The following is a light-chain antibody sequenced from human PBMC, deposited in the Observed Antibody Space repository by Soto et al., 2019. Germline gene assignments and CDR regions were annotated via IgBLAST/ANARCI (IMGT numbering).Light chain of an antibody. CDR3: QQYNNWPRT. CDR1: QSVSSN. V-gene: IGKV3-15*01. CDR2: GAS. J-gene: IGKJ1*01. Sequence: ILVPQSPATLSVSPGERATLSFRASQSVSSNLAWYQQKTGQAPRLLIYGASTRATGIPARFSGSGSGTEFTLTISSLQSEEFAVYYCQQYNNWPRTFGQGTKWIS.